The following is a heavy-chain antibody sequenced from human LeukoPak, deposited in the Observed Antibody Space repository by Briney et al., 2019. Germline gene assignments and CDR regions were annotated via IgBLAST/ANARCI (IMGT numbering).Heavy chain of an antibody. D-gene: IGHD6-13*01. CDR1: GYTFTSYW. Sequence: GESLKISCKGSGYTFTSYWIGWVRQMPGKGLEWMGIIYPGDSDTRYSPSFQGQVTISADKSISTAYLQWSSLKASDTAMYHCARQLSGIAAAGTYWYFDLWGRGTLVTVSS. V-gene: IGHV5-51*01. CDR3: ARQLSGIAAAGTYWYFDL. J-gene: IGHJ2*01. CDR2: IYPGDSDT.